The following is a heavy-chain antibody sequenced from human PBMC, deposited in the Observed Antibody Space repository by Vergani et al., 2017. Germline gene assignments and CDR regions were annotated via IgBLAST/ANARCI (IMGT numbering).Heavy chain of an antibody. D-gene: IGHD6-19*01. V-gene: IGHV3-30*18. CDR1: GFTFSSYG. Sequence: VQLLESGGGLVQPGRSLRLSCAASGFTFSSYGMHWVRQAPGKGLEWVAVISDDGSNKYYADSVKGRFTISRDNSKNTLYLQMNSLRAEDTAVYYCAKGGHGGSGWYAPFEPWGQGTLVTVSS. J-gene: IGHJ5*02. CDR2: ISDDGSNK. CDR3: AKGGHGGSGWYAPFEP.